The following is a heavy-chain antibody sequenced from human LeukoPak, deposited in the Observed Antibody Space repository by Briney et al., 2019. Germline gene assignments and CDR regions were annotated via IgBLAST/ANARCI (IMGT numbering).Heavy chain of an antibody. CDR3: ARQYSGYGHDAFDI. Sequence: GGSLRLSCAASGFTFSSYWMHWVRQAPGKGLVWVSRINSDGSSTSYADSVKGRFTISRDNAKNSLYLQMNSLRAEDTAVYYCARQYSGYGHDAFDIWGQGTMVTVSS. CDR2: INSDGSST. D-gene: IGHD5-12*01. J-gene: IGHJ3*02. CDR1: GFTFSSYW. V-gene: IGHV3-74*01.